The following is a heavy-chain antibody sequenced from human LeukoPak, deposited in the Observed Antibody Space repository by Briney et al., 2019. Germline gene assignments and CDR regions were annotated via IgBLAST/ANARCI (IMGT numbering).Heavy chain of an antibody. J-gene: IGHJ3*01. Sequence: PGGSLRLSCAASGFTFSDYNMNWVRQAPGKGLEWVGRIRKKPNSYTTEYAASVKGRFTFSRDDSKNSLYLQMNSLETEDTAVYYCARVSAITGATDALDFWGQGTMVTVSS. D-gene: IGHD1-20*01. CDR2: IRKKPNSYTT. CDR1: GFTFSDYN. V-gene: IGHV3-72*01. CDR3: ARVSAITGATDALDF.